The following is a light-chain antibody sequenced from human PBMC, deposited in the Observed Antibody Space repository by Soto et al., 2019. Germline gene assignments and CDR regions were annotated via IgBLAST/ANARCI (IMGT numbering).Light chain of an antibody. Sequence: EIVLTQSPATLSLSPGERATLSCRASQSVSSYLAWYQQKPGQAPRLLIYDASSRDTGIPARFSGSGSGTDFTLTISSLEPEDFAVYYCQQRSNWPPLFTFGPGTKVDIK. CDR3: QQRSNWPPLFT. CDR2: DAS. J-gene: IGKJ3*01. V-gene: IGKV3-11*01. CDR1: QSVSSY.